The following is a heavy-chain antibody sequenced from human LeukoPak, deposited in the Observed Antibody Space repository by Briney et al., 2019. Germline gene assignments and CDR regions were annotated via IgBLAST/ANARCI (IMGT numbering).Heavy chain of an antibody. V-gene: IGHV3-7*01. D-gene: IGHD1-26*01. J-gene: IGHJ4*02. CDR1: GFTFSNYW. CDR3: ARDKIVGATTLDY. CDR2: IKEDGSEK. Sequence: QTGGSLRLSCVASGFTFSNYWMSWVRQAPGKGLECVANIKEDGSEKYYVDSVKGRFTISRDNDKNLLYLQMNSLRAEDTAVYYCARDKIVGATTLDYWGQGTLVTVSS.